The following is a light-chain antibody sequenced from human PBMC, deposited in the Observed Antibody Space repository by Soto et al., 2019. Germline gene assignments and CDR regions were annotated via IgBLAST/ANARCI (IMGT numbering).Light chain of an antibody. CDR3: CSYAGSSTDV. J-gene: IGLJ1*01. Sequence: QSVLTQPASVSGSPGQSITISCTGTSSDVGSFNLVSWYQQHPGKAPKLMIYEATKRPSGVSNRFSGSKSGNTASLTISGLQAEDEADYYCCSYAGSSTDVFGTGTKLTVL. CDR1: SSDVGSFNL. CDR2: EAT. V-gene: IGLV2-23*01.